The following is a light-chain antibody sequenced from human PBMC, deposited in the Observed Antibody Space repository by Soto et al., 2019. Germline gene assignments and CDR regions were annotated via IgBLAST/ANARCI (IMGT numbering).Light chain of an antibody. CDR1: QSMSSW. CDR3: QQYNSYSPYT. Sequence: DIQMTQSPSTLSASVGDRVTITCRASQSMSSWLAWYQQKPGKPPKLLIYEASSLESGVPSRFSGSGSGTEFTLTIRSLQPDDFATYYGQQYNSYSPYTFGQGPKLEIK. CDR2: EAS. J-gene: IGKJ2*01. V-gene: IGKV1-5*03.